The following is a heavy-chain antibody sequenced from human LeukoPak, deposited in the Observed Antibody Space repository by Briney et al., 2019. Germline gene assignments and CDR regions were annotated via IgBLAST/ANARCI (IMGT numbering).Heavy chain of an antibody. Sequence: SQTVSLTCPVSGGSISSGVYYWSGIRQPPGKGLEWIGYIYYSGRTYYNPSLKSLVTISVDTSKNQFSLKLSSVTAADTAVYYCARGVRWLQLSYFDFWGQGTLVTVSS. CDR3: ARGVRWLQLSYFDF. V-gene: IGHV4-31*01. J-gene: IGHJ4*02. CDR1: GGSISSGVYY. D-gene: IGHD5-24*01. CDR2: IYYSGRT.